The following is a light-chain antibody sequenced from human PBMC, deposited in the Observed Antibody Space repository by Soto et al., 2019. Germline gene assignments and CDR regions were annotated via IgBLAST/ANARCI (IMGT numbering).Light chain of an antibody. Sequence: DIQMTQSPSSLSASVGDRVTITCQASQDISNYLNWYQQKPGKAPKLLIYDASNLETGVPSRFSGGGSGTDFTFTITNLQPDDIATYYCQQYDHLPPRITFGPGTKVDIK. CDR1: QDISNY. J-gene: IGKJ3*01. V-gene: IGKV1-33*01. CDR3: QQYDHLPPRIT. CDR2: DAS.